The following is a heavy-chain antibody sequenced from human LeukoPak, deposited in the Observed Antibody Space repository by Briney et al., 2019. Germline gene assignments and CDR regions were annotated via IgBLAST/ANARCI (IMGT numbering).Heavy chain of an antibody. D-gene: IGHD6-19*01. Sequence: GGSLSLSCAISGFTFSDHFLDWVRQAPGKGLEWVGRSRNKAKSYTTEYAASVKGRFTISRDDSKNSPYLQMDSLKTEDTAVYYCVRVGSVAGSDYLDYWGQGTLVTVSS. CDR2: SRNKAKSYTT. J-gene: IGHJ4*02. CDR3: VRVGSVAGSDYLDY. V-gene: IGHV3-72*01. CDR1: GFTFSDHF.